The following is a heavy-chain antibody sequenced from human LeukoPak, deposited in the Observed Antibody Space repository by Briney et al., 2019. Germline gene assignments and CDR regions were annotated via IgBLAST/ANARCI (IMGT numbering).Heavy chain of an antibody. CDR3: ARSGYYPDDAVDI. CDR1: GYTFTGYY. CDR2: INPNSGGT. J-gene: IGHJ3*02. D-gene: IGHD3-22*01. V-gene: IGHV1-2*06. Sequence: ASVKVSCKASGYTFTGYYMHWVRQAPGQGREWMGRINPNSGGTNYAQKFQGRVTMTRDTSISTAYMEQSRLRSDDTAVYYCARSGYYPDDAVDIWGQGTMVTVSS.